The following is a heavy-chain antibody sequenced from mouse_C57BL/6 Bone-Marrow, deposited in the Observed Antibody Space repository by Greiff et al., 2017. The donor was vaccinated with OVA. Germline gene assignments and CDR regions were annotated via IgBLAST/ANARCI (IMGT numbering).Heavy chain of an antibody. CDR3: ARRVTTVDWYFDV. V-gene: IGHV1-52*01. CDR2: IDPSDSET. J-gene: IGHJ1*03. Sequence: QVQLKQSGAELVRPGSSVKLSCKASGYTFTSYWMHWVKQRPIQGLEWIGNIDPSDSETHYNQKFKDKATLTVDKSSSTAYMQLSSLTSEDSAVYYCARRVTTVDWYFDVWGTGTTVTVSS. CDR1: GYTFTSYW. D-gene: IGHD1-1*01.